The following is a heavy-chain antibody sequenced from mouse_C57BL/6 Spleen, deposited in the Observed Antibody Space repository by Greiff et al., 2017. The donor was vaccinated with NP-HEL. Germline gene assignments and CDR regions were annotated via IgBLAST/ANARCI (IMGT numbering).Heavy chain of an antibody. V-gene: IGHV5-16*01. CDR2: INYDGSST. CDR3: ARGNYYGYESGYWYFDV. Sequence: EVKLMESEGGLVQPGSSMKLSCTASGFTFSDYYMAWVRQVPEKGLEWVANINYDGSSTYYLDSLKSRFIISRDNAKNILYLQMSSLKSEDTATYYCARGNYYGYESGYWYFDVWGTGTTVTVSS. D-gene: IGHD2-2*01. CDR1: GFTFSDYY. J-gene: IGHJ1*03.